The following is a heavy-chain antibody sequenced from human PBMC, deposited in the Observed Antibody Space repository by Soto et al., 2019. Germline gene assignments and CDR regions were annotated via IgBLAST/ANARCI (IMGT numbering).Heavy chain of an antibody. Sequence: QVQLVQSGAEVKKPGSSVKVSCKASGGTFSSYAISWVRQAPGQGLEWKGGIIPIFGTANYAQKFQGRVTITADESTSTAYMELSSLRSEDTAVYYCARCRDGYNSGRAHWSDPWGQGTLVTVSS. CDR2: IIPIFGTA. V-gene: IGHV1-69*12. D-gene: IGHD5-12*01. CDR3: ARCRDGYNSGRAHWSDP. CDR1: GGTFSSYA. J-gene: IGHJ5*02.